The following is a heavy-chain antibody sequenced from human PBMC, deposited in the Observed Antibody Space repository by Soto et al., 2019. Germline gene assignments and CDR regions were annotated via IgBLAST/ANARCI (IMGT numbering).Heavy chain of an antibody. J-gene: IGHJ4*02. CDR2: IYHSGST. Sequence: SETLSLTCAVSGGSISSGGYSWSWIRQPPGKGLEWIGYIYHSGSTYYNPSPKSRVTISVDRSKNQFSLKLSSVTAADTAVYYCARSSDGSGSYSFDYFDYWGQGTLVTVSS. V-gene: IGHV4-30-2*01. CDR1: GGSISSGGYS. CDR3: ARSSDGSGSYSFDYFDY. D-gene: IGHD3-10*01.